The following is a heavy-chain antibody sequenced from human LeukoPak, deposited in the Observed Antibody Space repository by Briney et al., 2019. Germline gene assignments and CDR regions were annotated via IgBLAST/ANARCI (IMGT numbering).Heavy chain of an antibody. Sequence: GGSLRLSCAASGFTFSSYWMHWVRQAPGKGLVWVSRINSDGRSTSYADSVKGRFTISRDNAKNTLYLQMNSLRAEDTAVYYCARDTAMANYYYYGMDVWGQGTTVTVSS. J-gene: IGHJ6*02. CDR2: INSDGRST. CDR1: GFTFSSYW. D-gene: IGHD5-18*01. CDR3: ARDTAMANYYYYGMDV. V-gene: IGHV3-74*01.